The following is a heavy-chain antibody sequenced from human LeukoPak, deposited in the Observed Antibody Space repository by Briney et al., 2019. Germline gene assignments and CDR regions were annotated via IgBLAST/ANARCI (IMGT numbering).Heavy chain of an antibody. V-gene: IGHV3-30*18. Sequence: PGRSLRLSCEASGFTFSSSVMHWVRQAPGKGLEWVAVISYDGNNKYYADSVKGRFTISRDNSKNTLYVQMNSLRGEDTAVYYCAKGFCSTTSCPPMDVWGQGTTVTVSS. D-gene: IGHD2-2*01. CDR2: ISYDGNNK. J-gene: IGHJ6*02. CDR1: GFTFSSSV. CDR3: AKGFCSTTSCPPMDV.